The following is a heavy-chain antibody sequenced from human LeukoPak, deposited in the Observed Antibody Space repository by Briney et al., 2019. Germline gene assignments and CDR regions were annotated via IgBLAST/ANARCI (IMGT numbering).Heavy chain of an antibody. CDR2: IKEDGSEI. Sequence: GGSLRLSCAASGFNFSTYWMTWVRQALGKGLEWVANIKEDGSEIYYVDAVKGRFTISRDNAKNSLYLQMNSMRAEDTALYYCAKDRGYYYYYMDVWGKGTTVSISS. CDR1: GFNFSTYW. CDR3: AKDRGYYYYYMDV. V-gene: IGHV3-7*03. J-gene: IGHJ6*03.